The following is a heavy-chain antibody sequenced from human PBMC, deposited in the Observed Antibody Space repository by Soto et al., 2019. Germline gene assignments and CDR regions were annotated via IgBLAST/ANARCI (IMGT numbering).Heavy chain of an antibody. Sequence: DVQLVESGGGLVQPGGSLRVSCGASGFSISRYWMSWVRRAPGKGLEWVGNIDQDGTENFYAGSVRGRFTISRDNAMNSLYLQMDSLTAEDTAVYFCARDRGNGYYGQDTCGMDVWGQGTTVTVSS. D-gene: IGHD1-26*01. J-gene: IGHJ6*02. V-gene: IGHV3-7*05. CDR1: GFSISRYW. CDR2: IDQDGTEN. CDR3: ARDRGNGYYGQDTCGMDV.